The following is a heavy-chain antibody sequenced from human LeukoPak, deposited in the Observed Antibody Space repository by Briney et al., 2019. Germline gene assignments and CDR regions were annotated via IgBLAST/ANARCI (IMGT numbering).Heavy chain of an antibody. CDR2: MIQILCIA. J-gene: IGHJ6*02. CDR3: ATSGGKSRRVSYYYYGMDV. CDR1: GGIFSSYA. D-gene: IGHD2-15*01. Sequence: SVTVSCLACGGIFSSYAIGWVGPAPGQGLAWMGRMIQILCIANYAQKFQGRVTNTAGKSTSTADKEPSSLKSEDTAVYYCATSGGKSRRVSYYYYGMDVWGQGTTVTVSS. V-gene: IGHV1-69*04.